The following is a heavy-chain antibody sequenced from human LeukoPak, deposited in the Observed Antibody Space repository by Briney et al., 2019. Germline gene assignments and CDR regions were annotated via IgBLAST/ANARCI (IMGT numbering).Heavy chain of an antibody. J-gene: IGHJ4*02. V-gene: IGHV4-34*01. CDR3: ATVVHFYDSSGYYPTRYYFDY. Sequence: PSETLSLTCAVYGGSFSGYYWSWIRQPPGKGLEWIGEINHSGSTNYNPSLKSRVTISVDTSKNQFSLKLSSVTAADTAVYYCATVVHFYDSSGYYPTRYYFDYWGQGTLVTVSS. CDR1: GGSFSGYY. CDR2: INHSGST. D-gene: IGHD3-22*01.